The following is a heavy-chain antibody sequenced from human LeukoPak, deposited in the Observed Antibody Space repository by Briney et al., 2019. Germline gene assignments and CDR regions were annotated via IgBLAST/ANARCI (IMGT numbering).Heavy chain of an antibody. D-gene: IGHD2-2*01. CDR2: IKQDGSEK. J-gene: IGHJ4*02. Sequence: GGSLRLSCAASGFTFSSYWMVWVRQAPGKGLEWVANIKQDGSEKYYVDSVKGRFTISRDNAKNSLYLQMNSLRREDTAVYYCAKLGYCSSTSRYPCFDYWGQGTLATVSS. CDR3: AKLGYCSSTSRYPCFDY. CDR1: GFTFSSYW. V-gene: IGHV3-7*01.